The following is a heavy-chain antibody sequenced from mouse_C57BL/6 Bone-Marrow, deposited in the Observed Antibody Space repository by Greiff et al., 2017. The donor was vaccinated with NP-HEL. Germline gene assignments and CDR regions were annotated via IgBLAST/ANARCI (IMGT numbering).Heavy chain of an antibody. CDR1: GYTFTSYG. J-gene: IGHJ2*01. CDR3: ARVGDAVNFDY. D-gene: IGHD2-2*01. V-gene: IGHV1-81*01. CDR2: IYHRSGNT. Sequence: QVQLKQSGAELARPGASVKLSCKASGYTFTSYGISWVKQRTGQGLEWIGEIYHRSGNTYYNAKFKGKATLTADKSSSTAYMELRSLTSEDSAVYFCARVGDAVNFDYWGQGTTLTVSS.